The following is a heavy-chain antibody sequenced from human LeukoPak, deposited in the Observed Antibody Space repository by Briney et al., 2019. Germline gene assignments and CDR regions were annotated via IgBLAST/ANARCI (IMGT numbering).Heavy chain of an antibody. CDR1: GYTFTSYE. J-gene: IGHJ6*03. CDR3: ARNVRQFYYDSGGNELYYYYMDV. Sequence: PGASVKVSCKASGYTFTSYEIHWVRRATGQGLEWMGWMNPNSGNTGYTQKFQGRVTVTRDTSISTAYMELSSLRSQDTAVYYCARNVRQFYYDSGGNELYYYYMDVWGEGTTVTVSS. V-gene: IGHV1-8*03. D-gene: IGHD3-22*01. CDR2: MNPNSGNT.